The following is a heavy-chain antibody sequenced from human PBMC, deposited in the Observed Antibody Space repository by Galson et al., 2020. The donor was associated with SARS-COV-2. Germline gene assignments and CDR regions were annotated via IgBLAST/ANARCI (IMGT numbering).Heavy chain of an antibody. Sequence: GGSLRLSCVASGFSFGGYGMNWVRQVPGKGLQWVSTISHSGKVTYYKDSVEGRFTISRDNSKNTLYLQMNSLRAEDTAVYYCAKDVVKWLAQDLKYGMDVWGQGTTVTVSS. J-gene: IGHJ6*02. D-gene: IGHD6-19*01. CDR2: ISHSGKVT. V-gene: IGHV3-23*01. CDR1: GFSFGGYG. CDR3: AKDVVKWLAQDLKYGMDV.